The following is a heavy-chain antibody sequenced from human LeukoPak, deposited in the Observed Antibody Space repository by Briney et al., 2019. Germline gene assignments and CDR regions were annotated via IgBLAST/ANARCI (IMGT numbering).Heavy chain of an antibody. V-gene: IGHV1-2*02. Sequence: ASVKVSCKASGYTFTGYYMHWVRQAPGQGLEWMGWINPNSGGTNYAQKLQGRVTMTRDTSISTAYMELSRLRSDDTAVYYCASREPTYYYDSSGYQQIDYWGQGTLVTVSS. CDR1: GYTFTGYY. CDR2: INPNSGGT. D-gene: IGHD3-22*01. J-gene: IGHJ4*02. CDR3: ASREPTYYYDSSGYQQIDY.